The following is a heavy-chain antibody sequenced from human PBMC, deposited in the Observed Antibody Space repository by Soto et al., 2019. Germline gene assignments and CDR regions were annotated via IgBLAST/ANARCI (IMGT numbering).Heavy chain of an antibody. Sequence: GGSLRLSCAASGFTFSSYAMHWVRQAPGKGLEWVAVISYDGSNKYYADSVKGRFTISRDNSKNTLYLQMNSLRAEDTAVYYCARWGCSSWSVGTRVCYYYYYGMDVWGQGTTVTVSS. J-gene: IGHJ6*02. CDR1: GFTFSSYA. CDR2: ISYDGSNK. V-gene: IGHV3-30-3*01. D-gene: IGHD6-13*01. CDR3: ARWGCSSWSVGTRVCYYYYYGMDV.